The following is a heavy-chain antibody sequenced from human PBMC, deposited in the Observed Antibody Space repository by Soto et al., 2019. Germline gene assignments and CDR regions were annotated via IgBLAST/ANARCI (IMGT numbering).Heavy chain of an antibody. V-gene: IGHV3-23*01. CDR2: ISGSGGST. Sequence: PGGSLRLSCAASGFTFSSYAMSWVRQAPGKGLEWVSAISGSGGSTYYADSVKGRFTISRDNSKNTLYLQMNSLRAEDTAVYYCAKGIVLVPAAIGYYYYGMDVWGQGTTVTVSS. CDR3: AKGIVLVPAAIGYYYYGMDV. J-gene: IGHJ6*02. CDR1: GFTFSSYA. D-gene: IGHD2-2*01.